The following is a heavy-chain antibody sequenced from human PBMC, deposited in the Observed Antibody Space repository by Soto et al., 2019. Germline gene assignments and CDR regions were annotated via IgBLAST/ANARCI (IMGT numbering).Heavy chain of an antibody. D-gene: IGHD2-15*01. V-gene: IGHV1-3*01. CDR1: GYTFTSYA. CDR3: ARDLGCSGGSCYSSWFDP. Sequence: ASVKVSCKASGYTFTSYAMHWVRQAPGQRLEWMGWINAGNGNTKYSQKFQGRVTITRDTSASTAYMELSSLRSEDTAVYYCARDLGCSGGSCYSSWFDPWGQGTLVTVSS. J-gene: IGHJ5*02. CDR2: INAGNGNT.